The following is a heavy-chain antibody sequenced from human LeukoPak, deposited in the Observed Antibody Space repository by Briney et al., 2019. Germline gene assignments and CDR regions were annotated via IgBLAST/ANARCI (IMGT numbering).Heavy chain of an antibody. D-gene: IGHD3-22*01. V-gene: IGHV4-59*01. J-gene: IGHJ4*02. CDR2: IYYSGSP. CDR3: ARGGGYYDSSGYPFDY. CDR1: GGSINSYY. Sequence: SETLSLTCTVSGGSINSYYWNWIRQPPGKGLELIGYIYYSGSPTYNPSLKSRVTISVDTSKNQFSLQLSSVTAADTAVYYCARGGGYYDSSGYPFDYWGQGTLVTVSS.